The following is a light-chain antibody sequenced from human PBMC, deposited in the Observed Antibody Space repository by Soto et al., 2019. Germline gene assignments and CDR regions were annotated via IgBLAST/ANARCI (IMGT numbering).Light chain of an antibody. CDR3: SSYADSNNYV. V-gene: IGLV2-8*01. Sequence: QSALTPPPSASGSPGQSVTISCTGSSSDVGGYNFVSWYQLHPGKAPKLMIYEVSKRPSGVPDRFSGSKSGNTASLTVSGLQPDDEADYYCSSYADSNNYVFGTGTKVTVL. CDR2: EVS. J-gene: IGLJ1*01. CDR1: SSDVGGYNF.